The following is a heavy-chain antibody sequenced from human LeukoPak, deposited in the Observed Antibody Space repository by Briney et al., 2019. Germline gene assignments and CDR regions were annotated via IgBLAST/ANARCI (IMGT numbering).Heavy chain of an antibody. CDR1: GGSISSYY. CDR2: IYYSGST. CDR3: AGTPYYYGSGSYRLDY. J-gene: IGHJ4*02. Sequence: SETLSLTCTVSGGSISSYYWSWIRQPPGKGLEWLGYIYYSGSTNYNPSLKSRVTMSVDTSKNQFSLKLSSVTAADTAVYYCAGTPYYYGSGSYRLDYWGQGTLVTVSS. D-gene: IGHD3-10*01. V-gene: IGHV4-59*12.